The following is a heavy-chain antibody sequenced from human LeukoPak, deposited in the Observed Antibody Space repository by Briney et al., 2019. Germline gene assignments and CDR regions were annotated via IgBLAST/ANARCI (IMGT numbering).Heavy chain of an antibody. J-gene: IGHJ3*02. CDR1: GFTFNSYS. Sequence: GGSLRLSCAASGFTFNSYSMNWVRQAPGKGLEWVSSISSSSSYIYYADSVKGRFTISRDNAKNSLYLQMNSLRAEDTAVYYCARGRSGYDRNDAFDIWSQGTMVTVSS. CDR2: ISSSSSYI. V-gene: IGHV3-21*01. D-gene: IGHD5-12*01. CDR3: ARGRSGYDRNDAFDI.